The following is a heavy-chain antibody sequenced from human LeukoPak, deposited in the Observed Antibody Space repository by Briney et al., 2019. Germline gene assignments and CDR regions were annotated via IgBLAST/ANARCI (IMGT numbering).Heavy chain of an antibody. J-gene: IGHJ4*02. CDR3: AKDSSIAAAGTTLDY. D-gene: IGHD6-13*01. CDR2: IGGSGGDT. Sequence: GGSLRLSCAASGFTFSSYPMSWVRQAPGKGLEWVSAIGGSGGDTYYADSVKGRFTISRDNSKNTLYLQMNSLRAEDTAVYYCAKDSSIAAAGTTLDYWGQGTLVTVSS. V-gene: IGHV3-23*01. CDR1: GFTFSSYP.